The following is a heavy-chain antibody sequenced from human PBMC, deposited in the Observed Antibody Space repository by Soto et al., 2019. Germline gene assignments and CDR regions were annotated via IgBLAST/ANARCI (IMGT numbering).Heavy chain of an antibody. D-gene: IGHD6-19*01. V-gene: IGHV1-3*01. CDR2: INAGNGNT. CDR1: GYTITNYA. Sequence: QAQLVQSGAEVKKPGASVKVSCKASGYTITNYAIHWVRQAPGQGLEWMGWINAGNGNTKYSQNFQGRVTITRDTSARTAYLELRSLRSEDTAVYFCARSDMTVAAAFNIWGQGTKVTVSS. CDR3: ARSDMTVAAAFNI. J-gene: IGHJ3*02.